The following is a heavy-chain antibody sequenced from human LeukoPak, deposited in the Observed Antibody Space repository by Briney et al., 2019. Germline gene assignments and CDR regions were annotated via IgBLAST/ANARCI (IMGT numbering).Heavy chain of an antibody. Sequence: SETLSLTCTVSGGSISSGSYYWSWIRQPPGKGLEWIGYIYYSGSTNYNPSLKSRVTISVDTSKNQFSLKLSSVTAADTAVYYCARGTSGYIDYWGQGTLVTVSS. V-gene: IGHV4-61*01. J-gene: IGHJ4*02. CDR3: ARGTSGYIDY. CDR2: IYYSGST. CDR1: GGSISSGSYY. D-gene: IGHD2-2*02.